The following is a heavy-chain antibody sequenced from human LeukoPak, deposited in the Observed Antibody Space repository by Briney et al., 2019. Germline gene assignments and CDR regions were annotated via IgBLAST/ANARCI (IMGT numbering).Heavy chain of an antibody. J-gene: IGHJ4*02. D-gene: IGHD3-10*01. CDR2: INPNSGGT. Sequence: ASVKVSCKASGYTFTGYYMHWVRQAPGQGLEWMGWINPNSGGTNYAQKFQGRVTMTRDTSISTAYLEMSRLRSDDTAVYYCARGSHYGSGNYFDYWGQGTLVTVSS. CDR1: GYTFTGYY. V-gene: IGHV1-2*02. CDR3: ARGSHYGSGNYFDY.